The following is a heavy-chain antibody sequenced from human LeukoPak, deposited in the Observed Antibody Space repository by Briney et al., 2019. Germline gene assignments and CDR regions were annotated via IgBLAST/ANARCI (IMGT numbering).Heavy chain of an antibody. CDR1: EFTFSSYW. Sequence: GGSLRLSCAASEFTFSSYWMNWVRQAPGKGLEWISYIGNSGGNIHYADSVKGRFTISRDNAKNSLYLQMNSLRAEDTALYYCTSRLWYGELLPWGQGTLVTVSA. D-gene: IGHD3-10*01. CDR2: IGNSGGNI. V-gene: IGHV3-48*04. CDR3: TSRLWYGELLP. J-gene: IGHJ5*02.